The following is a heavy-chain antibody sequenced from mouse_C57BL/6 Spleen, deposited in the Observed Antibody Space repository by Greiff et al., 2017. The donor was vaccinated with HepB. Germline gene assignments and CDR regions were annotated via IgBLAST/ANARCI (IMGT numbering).Heavy chain of an antibody. D-gene: IGHD2-12*01. CDR3: ARYYSKCRVDAMDY. CDR2: ISNGGGST. V-gene: IGHV5-12*01. J-gene: IGHJ4*01. CDR1: GFTFSDYY. Sequence: EVQLVESGGGLVQPGGSLKLSCAASGFTFSDYYMYWVRQTPEKRLEWVAYISNGGGSTYYPDTVKGRFTISRDNAKNTLYLQMSRLKSEDTAMYYCARYYSKCRVDAMDYWGQGTSVTVSS.